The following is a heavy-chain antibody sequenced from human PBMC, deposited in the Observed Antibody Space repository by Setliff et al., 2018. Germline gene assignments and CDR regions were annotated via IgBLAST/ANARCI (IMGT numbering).Heavy chain of an antibody. Sequence: GASVKVSCKASGYTFTTYAMSWMRQAPGQGLEWMGWINTNTGNPSYAQGFTGRFVFSLDTSVSTAYLQISSLKAEDTAVYYCARDRDIVVALDSIGASSLGDYWGQGTLVTVSS. CDR2: INTNTGNP. CDR3: ARDRDIVVALDSIGASSLGDY. D-gene: IGHD2-15*01. CDR1: GYTFTTYA. J-gene: IGHJ4*02. V-gene: IGHV7-4-1*02.